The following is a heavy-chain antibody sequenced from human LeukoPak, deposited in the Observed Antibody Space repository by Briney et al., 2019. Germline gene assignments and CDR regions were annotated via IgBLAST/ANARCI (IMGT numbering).Heavy chain of an antibody. CDR2: INHSGST. V-gene: IGHV4-34*01. D-gene: IGHD2-2*01. J-gene: IGHJ5*02. CDR1: GGSFSGYY. Sequence: PSETLSLTCAVYGGSFSGYYWSWIRQPPGKGLEWIGEINHSGSTNYNPSLKSRVTISVDTSKNQFSLKLSSVTAADTAVYYCARGYSPIVVVPAAPIRWFDPWGQGTQVTVSS. CDR3: ARGYSPIVVVPAAPIRWFDP.